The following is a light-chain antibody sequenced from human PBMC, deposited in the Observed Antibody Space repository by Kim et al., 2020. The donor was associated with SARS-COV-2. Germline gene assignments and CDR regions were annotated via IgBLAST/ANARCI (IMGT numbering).Light chain of an antibody. V-gene: IGKV1-5*01. J-gene: IGKJ2*01. CDR3: QQYNSSPYT. Sequence: SAAVGDGATNTWRTRSVSSSYLAWYQQKPGKAPKLLIYGASRRDTGVPARFSGSGSGTEFTLTISRLQPDDFASYYCQQYNSSPYTFGQGTKLEI. CDR1: SVSSSY. CDR2: GAS.